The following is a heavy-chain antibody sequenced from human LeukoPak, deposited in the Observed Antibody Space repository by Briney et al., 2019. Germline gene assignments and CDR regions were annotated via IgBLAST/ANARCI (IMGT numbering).Heavy chain of an antibody. CDR1: GGTFSSYA. Sequence: ASVKVSCKASGGTFSSYAISWVRQAPGQGLEWMGGIIPIFGTANYAQKFQGRVTITTDESTSTAYMELSSLRSEDTAVYYCARARIFGVVIIGYFDYWGQGTLVTVSS. CDR2: IIPIFGTA. J-gene: IGHJ4*02. V-gene: IGHV1-69*05. CDR3: ARARIFGVVIIGYFDY. D-gene: IGHD3-3*01.